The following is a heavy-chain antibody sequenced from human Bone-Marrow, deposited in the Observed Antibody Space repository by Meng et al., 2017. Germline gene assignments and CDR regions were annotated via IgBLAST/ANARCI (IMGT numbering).Heavy chain of an antibody. CDR2: INHSGRT. Sequence: QVQLQQWGAGLLKPSETLSLTCAVYGGSFSGYYWSWIRQPPGKGLEWIGEINHSGRTNYNTSLKSRVTISVDTSKNQFSLKLSSVTAADMAVYYCARALTPGYYRYNWFDHWG. V-gene: IGHV4-34*01. J-gene: IGHJ5*02. CDR3: ARALTPGYYRYNWFDH. D-gene: IGHD4-17*01. CDR1: GGSFSGYY.